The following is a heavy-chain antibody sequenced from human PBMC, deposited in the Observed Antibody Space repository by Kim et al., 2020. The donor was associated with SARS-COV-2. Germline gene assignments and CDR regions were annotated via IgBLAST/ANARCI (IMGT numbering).Heavy chain of an antibody. CDR2: IYHSGST. J-gene: IGHJ4*01. Sequence: SETLSLTCTVSGYSISSGYYWGWIRQPPGKGLEWIGSIYHSGSTYYNPSLKSRVTISVDTSKNQFSLKLSSVTAADTAVYYCARVLHNYDFWSGYPDYWG. D-gene: IGHD3-3*01. CDR3: ARVLHNYDFWSGYPDY. CDR1: GYSISSGYY. V-gene: IGHV4-38-2*02.